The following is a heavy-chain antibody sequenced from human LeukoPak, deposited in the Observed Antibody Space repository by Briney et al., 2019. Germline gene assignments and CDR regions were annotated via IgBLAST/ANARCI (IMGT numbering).Heavy chain of an antibody. J-gene: IGHJ4*02. V-gene: IGHV4-59*08. CDR3: ARQSSGWIDY. Sequence: PSQTLSLTCTVAGASISSYYWSWIRQPPGKGLEWIGYIYYSGSTNYNPSLKSRVTISVDTSKNQFSLKLSSVTAADTAVYYCARQSSGWIDYWGQGTLVTVSS. CDR2: IYYSGST. CDR1: GASISSYY. D-gene: IGHD6-19*01.